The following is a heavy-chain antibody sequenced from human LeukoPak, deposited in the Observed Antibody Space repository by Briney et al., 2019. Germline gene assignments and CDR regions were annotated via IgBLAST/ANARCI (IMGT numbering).Heavy chain of an antibody. CDR1: GFTFGNYA. V-gene: IGHV3-23*01. Sequence: AGGSLRLSCAASGFTFGNYAMSWVRQAPGKGLEWVSAISGSGDNTYYADSVRGRFTISRDNSKDTLYLQMNNLRAVGTAMYYCAKDGRYYFGSGSYPFYSWGQGTLVTVSS. J-gene: IGHJ5*01. CDR2: ISGSGDNT. CDR3: AKDGRYYFGSGSYPFYS. D-gene: IGHD3-10*01.